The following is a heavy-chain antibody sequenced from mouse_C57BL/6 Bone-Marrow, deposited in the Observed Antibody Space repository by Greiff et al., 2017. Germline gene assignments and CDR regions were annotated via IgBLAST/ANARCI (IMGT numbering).Heavy chain of an antibody. CDR1: GYTFTSYG. CDR3: ARDYGSSYVAWFAY. Sequence: QVQLQQSGAELARPGASVKLSCKASGYTFTSYGISWVKQRTGQGLEWIGEIYPRSGNTYYNEKFKGKATLTADKSSSTAYMELRSLTSEDSAVXFCARDYGSSYVAWFAYWGQGTLVTVSA. J-gene: IGHJ3*01. V-gene: IGHV1-81*01. D-gene: IGHD1-1*01. CDR2: IYPRSGNT.